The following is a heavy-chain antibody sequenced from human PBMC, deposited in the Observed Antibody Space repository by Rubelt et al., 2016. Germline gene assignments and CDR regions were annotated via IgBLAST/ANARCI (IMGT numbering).Heavy chain of an antibody. V-gene: IGHV4-39*01. D-gene: IGHD5-24*01. CDR2: IYYSGST. J-gene: IGHJ4*02. CDR1: GGSISSSSYY. Sequence: QLQLQESGPGLVKPSETLSLTCTVSGGSISSSSYYWGWIRQPPGKGLEWIGSIYYSGSTYYNPSLTSRVTISVDTSKNQFSLKLSSVTDADTAVYYCARHIDGYGYYWGQGTLVTVSS. CDR3: ARHIDGYGYY.